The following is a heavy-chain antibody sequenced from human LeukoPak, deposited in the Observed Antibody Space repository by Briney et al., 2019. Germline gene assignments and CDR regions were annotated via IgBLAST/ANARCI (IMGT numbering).Heavy chain of an antibody. CDR3: ARGCSYNWNYRLREPFDY. CDR2: INHSGST. CDR1: GGSFSGYY. J-gene: IGHJ4*02. Sequence: SETLSLTCAVYGGSFSGYYWSWIRQPPGKGLEWSGEINHSGSTNYNPSLQSRVTISVDTSKNQFSLKLSSVTAADTAVYYCARGCSYNWNYRLREPFDYWGQGTLVTVSS. D-gene: IGHD1-7*01. V-gene: IGHV4-34*01.